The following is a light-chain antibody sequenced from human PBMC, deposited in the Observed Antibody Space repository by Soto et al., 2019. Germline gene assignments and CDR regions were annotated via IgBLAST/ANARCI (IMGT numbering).Light chain of an antibody. Sequence: QSVLTQPPSVSGAPGQRVTFSCTGTSSNIGAGYDVHWYQHLPGAVPKLLIYGNTNRPSGVPDRFSASMSGTSAFLAITGLQSEDEADYYCQSFDSRVHVIFGGGTKLTVL. CDR1: SSNIGAGYD. J-gene: IGLJ2*01. V-gene: IGLV1-40*01. CDR2: GNT. CDR3: QSFDSRVHVI.